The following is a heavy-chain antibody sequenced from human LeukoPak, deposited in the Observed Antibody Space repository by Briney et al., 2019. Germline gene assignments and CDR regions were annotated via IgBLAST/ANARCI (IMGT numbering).Heavy chain of an antibody. J-gene: IGHJ4*02. CDR1: GFTFSSYA. CDR3: ARDQGHGGNSWDY. D-gene: IGHD4-23*01. V-gene: IGHV3-23*01. CDR2: ISGSGGST. Sequence: QPGGSLRLSCAASGFTFSSYAMSGVRQAPGKGLEWVSAISGSGGSTYYADSVKGRFTISRDNSKNTLYVQMNSLRADDTAVYYCARDQGHGGNSWDYWGQGTLVTVSS.